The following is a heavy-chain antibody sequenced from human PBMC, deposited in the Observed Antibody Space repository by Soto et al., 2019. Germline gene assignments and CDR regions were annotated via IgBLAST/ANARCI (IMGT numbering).Heavy chain of an antibody. CDR1: GGSISSGGYS. D-gene: IGHD6-19*01. J-gene: IGHJ5*02. CDR3: ARVRYSSRTGRGGSFDP. CDR2: IYHSGST. Sequence: QLQLQESGSGLVKPSQTLSLTCAVSGGSISSGGYSWSWIWQPPGKGLEWIGYIYHSGSTYYNPSLKSRVTISVDRSKNQFSLKLSSVTAADTAVYYCARVRYSSRTGRGGSFDPWGQGTLVTVSS. V-gene: IGHV4-30-2*01.